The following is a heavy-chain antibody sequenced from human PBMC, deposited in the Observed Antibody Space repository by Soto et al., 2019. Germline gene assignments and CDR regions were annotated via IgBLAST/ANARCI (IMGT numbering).Heavy chain of an antibody. J-gene: IGHJ6*02. CDR1: GGSISSSNW. CDR2: IYHSGST. Sequence: QVQLQESGPGLVKPSGTLSLTCAVSGGSISSSNWCSWVRQPPGKGLEWIGEIYHSGSTNYNPSLQSRVTISVDKSKNQFSLKLSSVTAADTAMYFCARVVGGYYYGMDVWGQGTTVTVSS. V-gene: IGHV4-4*02. CDR3: ARVVGGYYYGMDV. D-gene: IGHD2-2*01.